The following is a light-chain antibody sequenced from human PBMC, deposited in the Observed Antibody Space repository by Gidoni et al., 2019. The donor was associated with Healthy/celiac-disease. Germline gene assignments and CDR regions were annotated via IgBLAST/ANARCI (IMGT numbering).Light chain of an antibody. Sequence: DIQLTQSPSFLSASVGDRVTITCRASQGISSYLALYQQTPGKAPKLLIYAASTLQSWFPSRFSGSGSGTEFTLTISSLQPEDFATYYCQQLNSYLPFTFGPGTKVDIK. J-gene: IGKJ3*01. CDR1: QGISSY. CDR3: QQLNSYLPFT. CDR2: AAS. V-gene: IGKV1-9*01.